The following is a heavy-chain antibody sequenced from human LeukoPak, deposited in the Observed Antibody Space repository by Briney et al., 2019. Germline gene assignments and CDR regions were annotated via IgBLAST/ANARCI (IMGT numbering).Heavy chain of an antibody. J-gene: IGHJ4*02. Sequence: SETLSLTCAVYGGSFSGYYWSWIRQPPGKGLEWIGEINHSGSTNYNPSLKSRVTISVDTSKNQFSLKLSSVTAADTAVYCCARVLVGATTLRFDYWGQGTLVTVSS. V-gene: IGHV4-34*01. CDR1: GGSFSGYY. CDR3: ARVLVGATTLRFDY. CDR2: INHSGST. D-gene: IGHD1-26*01.